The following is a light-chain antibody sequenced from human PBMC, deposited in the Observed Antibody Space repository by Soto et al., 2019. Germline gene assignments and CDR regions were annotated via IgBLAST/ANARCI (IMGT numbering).Light chain of an antibody. CDR3: QQYTQSLWT. V-gene: IGKV3-20*01. CDR2: GAS. J-gene: IGKJ1*01. CDR1: QSVTTQ. Sequence: MVLTQSPGTLSLSPGETATLSCRASQSVTTQLAWYQQKRGRAPRLIIHGASRRATGIPDRISGSGSGTDFTLTINRLEPEDSAVYYCQQYTQSLWTFGPGTKVDI.